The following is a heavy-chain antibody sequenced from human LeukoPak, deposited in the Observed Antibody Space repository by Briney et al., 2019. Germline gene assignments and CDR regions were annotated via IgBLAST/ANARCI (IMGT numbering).Heavy chain of an antibody. CDR2: IYYSGST. Sequence: SETLSLTCTVSGGSISSYYWSWIRQPPGKGLEWIGYIYYSGSTSYNPSLRSRVTISVDTSKNQFSLKLNSVTAADTAVYYCARSKDILTGYCFDYWGLGTLVTVSS. CDR3: ARSKDILTGYCFDY. V-gene: IGHV4-59*01. D-gene: IGHD3-9*01. J-gene: IGHJ4*02. CDR1: GGSISSYY.